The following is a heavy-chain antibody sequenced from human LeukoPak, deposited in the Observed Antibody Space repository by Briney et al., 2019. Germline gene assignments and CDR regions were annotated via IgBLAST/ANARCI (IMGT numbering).Heavy chain of an antibody. CDR2: IYYSGST. J-gene: IGHJ4*02. Sequence: PSETLPLTCTVSGDSISNYYWSWIRQPPGKGLEWIGYIYYSGSTNYNPSLKSRVTISVDTSKNQFSLNLSSVTAADTAVYYCARDLSGSRDHFDYWGQGTLVTVSS. D-gene: IGHD1-26*01. CDR1: GDSISNYY. CDR3: ARDLSGSRDHFDY. V-gene: IGHV4-59*01.